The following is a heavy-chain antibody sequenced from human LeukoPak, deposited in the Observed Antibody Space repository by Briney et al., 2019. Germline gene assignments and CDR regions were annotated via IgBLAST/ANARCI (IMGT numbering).Heavy chain of an antibody. J-gene: IGHJ6*04. CDR3: AELGITMIGGV. D-gene: IGHD3-10*02. Sequence: GGSLRLSCAASGFIVSSNYMSWVRQAPGKGLEWVSVIYSGGTTYYADSVKGRFTISRDNSKNTLYLQMNSLRAEDTAVYYCAELGITMIGGVWGKGTTVTISS. V-gene: IGHV3-66*01. CDR1: GFIVSSNY. CDR2: IYSGGTT.